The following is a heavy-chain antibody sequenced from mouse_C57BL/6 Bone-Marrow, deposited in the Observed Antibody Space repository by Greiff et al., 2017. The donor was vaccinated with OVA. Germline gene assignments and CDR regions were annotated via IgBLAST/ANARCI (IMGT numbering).Heavy chain of an antibody. J-gene: IGHJ1*03. D-gene: IGHD1-1*02. CDR1: GFTFSSYG. V-gene: IGHV5-6*01. CDR3: ARQGGNSYWYFDV. CDR2: ISSGGSYT. Sequence: EVHLVESGGDLVKPGGSLKLSCAASGFTFSSYGMSWVRQTPDKRLEWVATISSGGSYTYYPDSVKGRFTISRDNAKNTLYLQMSSLKSEDTAMYYCARQGGNSYWYFDVWGTGTTVTVSS.